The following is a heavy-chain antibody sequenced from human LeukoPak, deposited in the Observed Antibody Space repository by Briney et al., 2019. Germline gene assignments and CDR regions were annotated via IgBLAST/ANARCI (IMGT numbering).Heavy chain of an antibody. CDR2: INHSGII. D-gene: IGHD3-16*01. CDR1: GESFSGYF. Sequence: PSETLSLTCAVYGESFSGYFWTWIRQPPGKGLEWIGEINHSGIINYNPFLKSRVTISVDTSKTQFSLKLSSVTAADTAVYYCARGVGLHVYYFDYWGQGSLVTVSS. V-gene: IGHV4-34*01. J-gene: IGHJ4*02. CDR3: ARGVGLHVYYFDY.